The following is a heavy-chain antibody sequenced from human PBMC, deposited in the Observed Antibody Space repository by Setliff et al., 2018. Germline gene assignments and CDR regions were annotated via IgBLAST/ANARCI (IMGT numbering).Heavy chain of an antibody. Sequence: PGGSLRLSCAASGFTFSSYWMNWVRQAPGKGLEWVANIKQDGSVKNYVDSVKGRFSISRDNTKNSLYLQMNSLRAEDTAVYYCAGGYPSNFDYWGQGTLVTVSS. CDR1: GFTFSSYW. CDR2: IKQDGSVK. V-gene: IGHV3-7*01. CDR3: AGGYPSNFDY. D-gene: IGHD3-22*01. J-gene: IGHJ4*02.